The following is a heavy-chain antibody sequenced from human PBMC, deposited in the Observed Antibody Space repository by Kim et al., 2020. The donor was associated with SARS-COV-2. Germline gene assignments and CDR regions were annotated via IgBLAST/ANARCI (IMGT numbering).Heavy chain of an antibody. Sequence: GGSLRLSCAASGFTFSGSTMHWVRQASGKGLEWVGRIRSKANNYATAYAASVKNRFTICRDDSKSTAYLQMNSLKTEDTAVYYCTRVNPTAGGWYDAFDIWGQGTKVTVSS. CDR1: GFTFSGST. CDR2: IRSKANNYAT. D-gene: IGHD6-19*01. CDR3: TRVNPTAGGWYDAFDI. J-gene: IGHJ3*02. V-gene: IGHV3-73*01.